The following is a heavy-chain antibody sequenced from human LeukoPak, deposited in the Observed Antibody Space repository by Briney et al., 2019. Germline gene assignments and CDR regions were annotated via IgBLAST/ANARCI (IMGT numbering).Heavy chain of an antibody. CDR1: GFTFSTSW. Sequence: GSQRLSCATSGFTFSTSWMHWVRQAPGKGLVWVSRINTDGNTRDYADSVKGRFTISRDNAKNTLYLQMNSLRAEDTAVYYCVRDMGYYDKVWGQGTLVTVSS. D-gene: IGHD3-22*01. J-gene: IGHJ4*02. CDR2: INTDGNTR. CDR3: VRDMGYYDKV. V-gene: IGHV3-74*01.